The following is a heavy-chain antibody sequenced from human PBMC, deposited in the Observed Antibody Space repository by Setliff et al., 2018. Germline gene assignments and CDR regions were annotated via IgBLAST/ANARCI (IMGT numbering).Heavy chain of an antibody. CDR3: ARPSAGYSRPFDV. Sequence: GESLKISCKDSGYSFSISWIGWVRQMPGKGLDWMGIIYPGDSHNIRYSPSFQGQVTISADKSVSTAYLQWSSLKASDTAIYYFARPSAGYSRPFDVWGQGTMVTVSS. CDR2: IYPGDSHNI. CDR1: GYSFSISW. D-gene: IGHD2-15*01. J-gene: IGHJ3*01. V-gene: IGHV5-51*01.